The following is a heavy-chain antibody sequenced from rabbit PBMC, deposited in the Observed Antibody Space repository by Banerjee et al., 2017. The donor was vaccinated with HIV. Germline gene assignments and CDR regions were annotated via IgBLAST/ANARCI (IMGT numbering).Heavy chain of an antibody. D-gene: IGHD4-1*01. J-gene: IGHJ4*01. Sequence: QEQLVESGGGLVQPGGSLKLSCKASGFDFSRYGVSWVRQAPGKGLEWIGYIDPVFGITYYANWVNGRFTISSHNAQNTLFLQLNSLTVADTATYFCVREVAAKLNLWGPGTLVTVS. V-gene: IGHV1S47*01. CDR1: GFDFSRYG. CDR2: IDPVFGIT. CDR3: VREVAAKLNL.